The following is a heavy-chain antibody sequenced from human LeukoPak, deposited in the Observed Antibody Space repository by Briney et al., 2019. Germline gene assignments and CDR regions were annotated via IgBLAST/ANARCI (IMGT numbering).Heavy chain of an antibody. CDR2: IYHSGRT. CDR1: GYSISSDFY. D-gene: IGHD6-19*01. CDR3: ARDSSRGSGWYSSPYYYFDY. J-gene: IGHJ4*02. Sequence: PSETLSLTCAVSGYSISSDFYWGWIRQPPGKGLEWIGSIYHSGRTYYNPSLKSRVTISVDTSKNQFSLKLSSVTAADTAVYYCARDSSRGSGWYSSPYYYFDYWGQGTLVTVSS. V-gene: IGHV4-38-2*02.